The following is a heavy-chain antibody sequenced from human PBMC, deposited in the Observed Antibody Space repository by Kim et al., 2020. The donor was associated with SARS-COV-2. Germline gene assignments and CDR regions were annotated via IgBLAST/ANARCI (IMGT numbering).Heavy chain of an antibody. CDR3: ARDLGVGYCTNGVCYTPAGIGHYYYGMDV. CDR1: GFTVSSNY. V-gene: IGHV3-53*01. J-gene: IGHJ6*02. CDR2: IYSGGST. D-gene: IGHD2-8*01. Sequence: GGSLRLSCAASGFTVSSNYMSWVRQAPGKGLEWVSVIYSGGSTYYADSVKGRFTISRDNSKNTLYLQMNSLRAEDTAVYYCARDLGVGYCTNGVCYTPAGIGHYYYGMDVWGQGTTVTVSS.